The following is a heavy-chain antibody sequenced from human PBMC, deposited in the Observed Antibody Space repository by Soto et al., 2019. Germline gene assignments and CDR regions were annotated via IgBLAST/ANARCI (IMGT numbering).Heavy chain of an antibody. Sequence: EVQLVQSGAEVKKPGESLKISCKGSGYSFTNYWIGWVRQMPGKGLEWMGIIYPEDSVSRYSPSFQGQVTIAADKSISTAYLQLSSLKASDSAMYYCARMIAAGGLYYFDSWGQGTLVTVSS. V-gene: IGHV5-51*03. CDR3: ARMIAAGGLYYFDS. D-gene: IGHD6-13*01. CDR1: GYSFTNYW. J-gene: IGHJ4*02. CDR2: IYPEDSVS.